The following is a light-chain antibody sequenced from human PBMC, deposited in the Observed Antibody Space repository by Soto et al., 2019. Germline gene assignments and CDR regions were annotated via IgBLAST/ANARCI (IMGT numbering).Light chain of an antibody. Sequence: QSVLTEPPSMSTAPGQSVTISCTGSSSNSGAGYDVHWYQQLPGTAPKLLIYGNSNRPSGVPDRFSGSKSGTSASLAITGLQAEDEADYYCQSYDSSLSGSLHVFGTGSKVTVL. CDR3: QSYDSSLSGSLHV. V-gene: IGLV1-40*01. CDR2: GNS. CDR1: SSNSGAGYD. J-gene: IGLJ1*01.